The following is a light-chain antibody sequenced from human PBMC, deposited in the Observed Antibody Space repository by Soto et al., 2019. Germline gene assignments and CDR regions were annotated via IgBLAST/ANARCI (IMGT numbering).Light chain of an antibody. CDR2: GNN. CDR3: QSYDTSLSVL. V-gene: IGLV1-40*01. CDR1: SSNIGAGYD. J-gene: IGLJ2*01. Sequence: QPVLTQPPSVSGAPGQRVTISCTGSSSNIGAGYDVHWYQHLPGTAPKLLISGNNYRSSGVPDRFSASKSGTSASLAITGLQADDEADYYCQSYDTSLSVLFGGGTKVTVL.